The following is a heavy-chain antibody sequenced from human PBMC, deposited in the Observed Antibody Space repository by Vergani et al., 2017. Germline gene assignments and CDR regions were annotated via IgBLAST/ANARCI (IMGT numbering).Heavy chain of an antibody. CDR1: GFSFSSYS. D-gene: IGHD1-26*01. CDR3: ARVGPSGSYYYYYMDV. CDR2: ISSSSSTI. V-gene: IGHV3-48*01. Sequence: EVQLVESGGGLVQPGGSLRLSCAASGFSFSSYSMNCVRQAPGKGLEWVSYISSSSSTIYYADSMKGRFTISRDNAKNSLYLQRNSLRAEDSAVYYCARVGPSGSYYYYYMDVWGKGTTVTVSS. J-gene: IGHJ6*03.